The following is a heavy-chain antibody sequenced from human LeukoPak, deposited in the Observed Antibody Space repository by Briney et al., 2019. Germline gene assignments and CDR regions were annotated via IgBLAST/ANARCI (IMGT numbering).Heavy chain of an antibody. CDR3: ARSGADTAMVAGFDY. J-gene: IGHJ4*02. CDR1: GGSISSSSYY. D-gene: IGHD5-18*01. V-gene: IGHV4-39*01. CDR2: IYYSGST. Sequence: SETLSLTCTVSGGSISSSSYYWGWIRQPPGKGLEWIGSIYYSGSTYYNPSLKSRVTISVDTSKNQFSLKLSSVTAADTAVYYCARSGADTAMVAGFDYWGQGTLVTVSS.